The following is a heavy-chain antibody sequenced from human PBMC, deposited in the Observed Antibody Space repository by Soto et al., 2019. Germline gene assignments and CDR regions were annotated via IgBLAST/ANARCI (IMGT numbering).Heavy chain of an antibody. CDR2: IYYSGST. CDR3: ARGVGGFGEFLFVYYHHYYGTLF. Sequence: PSETLSLTCTVSGGSISSYYWSWIRQPPGKGLEWIGYIYYSGSTNYNPSLKSRVTISVDTSKNQFSLKLSSVTAADTAVYYCARGVGGFGEFLFVYYHHYYGTLFSCQGIMVTRSS. D-gene: IGHD3-10*01. J-gene: IGHJ6*02. V-gene: IGHV4-59*01. CDR1: GGSISSYY.